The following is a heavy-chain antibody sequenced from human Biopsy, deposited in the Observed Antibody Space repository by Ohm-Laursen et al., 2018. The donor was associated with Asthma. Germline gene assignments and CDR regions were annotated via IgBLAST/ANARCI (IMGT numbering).Heavy chain of an antibody. V-gene: IGHV1-18*01. Sequence: AGVRASCKTSGYTFNRAGITWVRQAPGQGHGWRGWISVYNGNTKVAQKLQDRVTMITDTSTSTAYMELRSLRSDDTAVYFCARAVDYSHYYGIDVWGQGTPVTVS. CDR1: GYTFNRAG. J-gene: IGHJ6*02. CDR3: ARAVDYSHYYGIDV. D-gene: IGHD3-10*01. CDR2: ISVYNGNT.